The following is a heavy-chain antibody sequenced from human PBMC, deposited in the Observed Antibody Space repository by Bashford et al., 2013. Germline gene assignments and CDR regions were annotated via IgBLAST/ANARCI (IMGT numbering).Heavy chain of an antibody. J-gene: IGHJ4*02. CDR3: ARLYGSGSYYIDY. CDR1: GGSISSGDYY. CDR2: IYYSGST. V-gene: IGHV4-30-4*01. D-gene: IGHD3-10*01. Sequence: SETLSLTCTVSGGSISSGDYYWSWIRQPPGKGLEWIGYIYYSGSTYYNPSLKSRVTISVDTSKNQFSLKLSSVTAADTAVYYCARLYGSGSYYIDYWGQGTLVTVSS.